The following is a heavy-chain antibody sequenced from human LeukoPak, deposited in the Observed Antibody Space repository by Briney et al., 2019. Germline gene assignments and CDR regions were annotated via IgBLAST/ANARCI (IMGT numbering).Heavy chain of an antibody. CDR3: ARGDYYDSSGYYHEPDY. V-gene: IGHV4-34*01. CDR1: GGSFSGYY. J-gene: IGHJ4*02. D-gene: IGHD3-22*01. Sequence: SETLSLTCAVYGGSFSGYYWSWIRQPPGKGLEWIGEINHSGSTNYNPSLKSRVTISVDTSKNQFSLKLSSVTAADTAVYYCARGDYYDSSGYYHEPDYWGQGTLVTVSS. CDR2: INHSGST.